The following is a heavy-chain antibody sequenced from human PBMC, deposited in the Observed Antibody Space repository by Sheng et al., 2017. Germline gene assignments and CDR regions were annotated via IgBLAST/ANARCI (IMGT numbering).Heavy chain of an antibody. CDR3: ARVSPKIFDDMKPHRRLYGKYYFDY. D-gene: IGHD3-3*01. J-gene: IGHJ4*02. CDR2: INHSGST. V-gene: IGHV4-34*01. Sequence: QVQLQQWGAGLLKPSETLSLTCAVYGGSFSGYYWSWIRQPPGKGLEWIGEINHSGSTNYNPSLKSRVTISVDTSKNQFSLKLSSVTAADTAVYYCARVSPKIFDDMKPHRRLYGKYYFDYWGQGTLVTVSS. CDR1: GGSFSGYY.